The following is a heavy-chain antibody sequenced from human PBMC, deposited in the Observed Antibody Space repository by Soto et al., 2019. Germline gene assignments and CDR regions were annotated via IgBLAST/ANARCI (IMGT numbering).Heavy chain of an antibody. CDR2: INPSGGST. Sequence: ASVKVSCKASGYTFTSYYMHWVRQAPGQGLEWMGIINPSGGSTSNAQKFQGSVNMTRDTSTSTVYMELSSLRSEDTAVYYCASYGSGSYGAFDIWGQGTMVTVSS. V-gene: IGHV1-46*03. CDR3: ASYGSGSYGAFDI. D-gene: IGHD3-10*01. J-gene: IGHJ3*02. CDR1: GYTFTSYY.